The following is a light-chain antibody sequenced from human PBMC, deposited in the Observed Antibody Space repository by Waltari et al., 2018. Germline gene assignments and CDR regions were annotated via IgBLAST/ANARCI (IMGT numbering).Light chain of an antibody. CDR3: TSYTSADTYI. Sequence: QSALTQPASVSGSPGQSIPISCTGTSSDGGAYNYVSWYLQHPGKVPKLIIYDVTNRPSGVSGRFSGPKSGNTASLTISGLQGEDEADYFCTSYTSADTYIFGTGTTVTVL. J-gene: IGLJ1*01. CDR1: SSDGGAYNY. CDR2: DVT. V-gene: IGLV2-14*03.